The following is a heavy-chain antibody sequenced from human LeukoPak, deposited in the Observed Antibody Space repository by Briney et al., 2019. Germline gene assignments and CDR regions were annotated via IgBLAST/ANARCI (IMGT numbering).Heavy chain of an antibody. Sequence: GGSLRLSCAASGFTFSSYSMTWVRQAPGKGLEWVSSISSSSSYIYYADSVKGRFTISRDNAKNSLYLQMNSLRAEDTAVYYCARELYCSGGSCYYSDYYYYYGMDVWGQGTTVTVSS. CDR2: ISSSSSYI. J-gene: IGHJ6*02. D-gene: IGHD2-15*01. V-gene: IGHV3-21*01. CDR3: ARELYCSGGSCYYSDYYYYYGMDV. CDR1: GFTFSSYS.